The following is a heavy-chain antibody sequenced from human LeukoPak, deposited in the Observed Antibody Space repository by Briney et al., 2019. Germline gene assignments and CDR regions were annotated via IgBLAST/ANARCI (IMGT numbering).Heavy chain of an antibody. Sequence: ASVKVSCKASGYTLTSFSIRWVRQAPGHGLEWMGWISAYNGYKDYAQRLQGRVTMTTETSTTTAYMELRSLRSDDTAVYYCVRGDCSGVSCYLPEYFRHWGQGTLVTVSS. J-gene: IGHJ1*01. CDR1: GYTLTSFS. CDR2: ISAYNGYK. V-gene: IGHV1-18*01. D-gene: IGHD2-15*01. CDR3: VRGDCSGVSCYLPEYFRH.